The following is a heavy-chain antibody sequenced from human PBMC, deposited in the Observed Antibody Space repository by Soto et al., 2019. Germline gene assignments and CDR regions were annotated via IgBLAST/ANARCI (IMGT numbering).Heavy chain of an antibody. CDR1: GGTFSSYA. CDR3: ARIITIFGVAQSPNYGMDV. D-gene: IGHD3-3*01. Sequence: GASVKVSCKASGGTFSSYAISWVRQAPGQGLEWMGGIIPIFGTANYAQKLQGRVTMTTDTSTSTAYMELRSLRSDDTAVYYCARIITIFGVAQSPNYGMDVWGQGTTVTVSS. V-gene: IGHV1-69*05. J-gene: IGHJ6*02. CDR2: IIPIFGTA.